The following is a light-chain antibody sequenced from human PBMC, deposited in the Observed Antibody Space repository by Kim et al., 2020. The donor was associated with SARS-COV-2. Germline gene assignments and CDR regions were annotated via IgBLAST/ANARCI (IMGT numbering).Light chain of an antibody. V-gene: IGKV3-11*01. CDR1: QSVSSY. Sequence: LSPGESATLSCRASQSVSSYLAWYQQKPGQAPRLLIYDASNRATGIPARFSGSGSGTDFTLTISSLEPEDFAVYYCQQRSNWPYTFGQGTKLEIK. CDR3: QQRSNWPYT. J-gene: IGKJ2*01. CDR2: DAS.